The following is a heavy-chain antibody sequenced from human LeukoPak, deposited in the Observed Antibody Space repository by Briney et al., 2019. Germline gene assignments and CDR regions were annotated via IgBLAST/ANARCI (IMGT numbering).Heavy chain of an antibody. D-gene: IGHD3-3*01. Sequence: ASVKVSCKASGYTFTGYYMHWVRQAPGQGLEWMGWINPNSGGTNYAQKFQGRVTMTRDTSISTAYMELSRLRSDDTVVSYCARDPTRGYDFWSGYYEWGDYWGQGTLVTVSS. CDR1: GYTFTGYY. V-gene: IGHV1-2*02. J-gene: IGHJ4*02. CDR3: ARDPTRGYDFWSGYYEWGDY. CDR2: INPNSGGT.